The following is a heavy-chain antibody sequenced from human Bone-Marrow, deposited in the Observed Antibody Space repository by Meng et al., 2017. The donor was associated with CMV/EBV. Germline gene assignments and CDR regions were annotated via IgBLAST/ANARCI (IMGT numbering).Heavy chain of an antibody. CDR3: ARHELGATGLSGFDP. CDR2: IYYSGST. V-gene: IGHV4-39*01. J-gene: IGHJ5*02. CDR1: GGSISSSSYY. Sequence: SETLSLTCTVSGGSISSSSYYWGWIRQPPGKGLEWIGSIYYSGSTYYNPSLKSRVTISVDTSKNQFPLKLSSVTAADTAVYYCARHELGATGLSGFDPWGQGTLVTVSS. D-gene: IGHD1-26*01.